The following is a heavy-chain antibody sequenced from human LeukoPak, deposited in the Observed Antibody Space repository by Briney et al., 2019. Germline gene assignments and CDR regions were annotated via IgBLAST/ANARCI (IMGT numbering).Heavy chain of an antibody. D-gene: IGHD4-11*01. V-gene: IGHV3-30*02. CDR2: IWFDGSNK. CDR3: VKDYSNYSEY. J-gene: IGHJ4*02. CDR1: GFTFSSYG. Sequence: PGGSLRLSCAASGFTFSSYGLHWVRQAPDKGLEWVAFIWFDGSNKYYADSVKGRFTISRDNSKNTLYLQMNSLRTEDTAVYYCVKDYSNYSEYWGQGTLVTVSS.